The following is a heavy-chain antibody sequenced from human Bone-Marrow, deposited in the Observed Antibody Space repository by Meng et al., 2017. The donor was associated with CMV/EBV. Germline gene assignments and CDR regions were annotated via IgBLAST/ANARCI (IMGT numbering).Heavy chain of an antibody. V-gene: IGHV3-23*01. CDR3: AKDRVTAGTNYYGMDV. CDR2: ISASGASA. D-gene: IGHD6-13*01. J-gene: IGHJ6*02. Sequence: GEFLKISCGASGFTFSSYAMTWVRQAPGKGLEWVSTISASGASAYYADSVRGRFTISRDNSKNTLHLQINGLRAEDTALYYCAKDRVTAGTNYYGMDVRGQGTTVTVSS. CDR1: GFTFSSYA.